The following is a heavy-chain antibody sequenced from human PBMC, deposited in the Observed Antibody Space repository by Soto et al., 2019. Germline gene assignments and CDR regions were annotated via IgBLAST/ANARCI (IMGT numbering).Heavy chain of an antibody. CDR1: GTIFSSYT. J-gene: IGHJ6*02. CDR2: IIPILGET. D-gene: IGHD3-16*01. V-gene: IGHV1-69*08. Sequence: QVQLVQSGAEVKKPGSSVRASCKASGTIFSSYTISWVRQAPGQGLEWMGRIIPILGETNSAQKFQDRVTLTADKSTNTAYMELNSLRLEDTAVYYCARGLGGRMDDWGQGTTVTVSS. CDR3: ARGLGGRMDD.